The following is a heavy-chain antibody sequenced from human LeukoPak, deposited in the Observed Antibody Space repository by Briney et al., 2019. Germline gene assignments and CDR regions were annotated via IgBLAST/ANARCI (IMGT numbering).Heavy chain of an antibody. CDR3: ARRGIQLWLGAFDI. D-gene: IGHD5-18*01. CDR2: IYYSGST. CDR1: GGSISNNNYY. V-gene: IGHV4-39*07. J-gene: IGHJ3*02. Sequence: SETLSLTCTVSGGSISNNNYYWGWIRQPPGKGLEWIGSIYYSGSTYYNPSLKSRVTISVDTSKNQFSLKLSSVTAADTAVYYCARRGIQLWLGAFDIWGQGTMVTVSS.